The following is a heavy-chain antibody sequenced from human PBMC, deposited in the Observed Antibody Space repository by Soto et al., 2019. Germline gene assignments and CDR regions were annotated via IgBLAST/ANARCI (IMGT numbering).Heavy chain of an antibody. CDR1: GYTFTGYY. D-gene: IGHD6-19*01. CDR2: INPNSGGT. Sequence: ASVKVSCKASGYTFTGYYMHWVRQAPGQGLEWMGWINPNSGGTNYAQKFQGRVTMTRDTSISTAYMGLSRLRSDDTAVYYCARDRSSGWYGLLDYYGMDVWGQGTTVTVSS. V-gene: IGHV1-2*02. CDR3: ARDRSSGWYGLLDYYGMDV. J-gene: IGHJ6*02.